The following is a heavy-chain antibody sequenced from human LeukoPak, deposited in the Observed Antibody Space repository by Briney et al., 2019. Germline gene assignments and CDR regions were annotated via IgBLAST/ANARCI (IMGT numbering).Heavy chain of an antibody. CDR1: GYTFTSYD. J-gene: IGHJ6*02. CDR2: MNSNSGNT. D-gene: IGHD6-13*01. CDR3: ARGGAAAAGTKYYYYYYGMDV. V-gene: IGHV1-8*01. Sequence: ASVKVSCKASGYTFTSYDINWVRQATGQGLEWMGWMNSNSGNTGYAQKFQGRVTMTRNTSISTAYMELSSLRSEDTAVYYCARGGAAAAGTKYYYYYYGMDVWGQGTTVTVSS.